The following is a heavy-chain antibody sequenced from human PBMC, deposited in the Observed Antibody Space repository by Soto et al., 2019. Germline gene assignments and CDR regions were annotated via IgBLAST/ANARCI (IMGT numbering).Heavy chain of an antibody. CDR2: IHYSGGT. CDR3: APGATSGWAVFNCFDP. J-gene: IGHJ5*02. Sequence: SETLSLTCSVTGASVSTYSWSWIRQSPGKGLEWIGYIHYSGGTNYTPSLRIRVTISVDSSRNPLSLNLSSLTAAATAVYYCAPGATSGWAVFNCFDPCGQRTLVTVSS. V-gene: IGHV4-59*02. CDR1: GASVSTYS. D-gene: IGHD3-9*01.